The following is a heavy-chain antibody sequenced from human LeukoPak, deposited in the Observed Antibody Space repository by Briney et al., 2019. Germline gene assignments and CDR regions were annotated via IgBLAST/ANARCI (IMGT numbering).Heavy chain of an antibody. CDR2: INPNSGGT. V-gene: IGHV1-2*02. CDR3: ARGYCSSTSCYPKDNWFDP. D-gene: IGHD2-2*01. J-gene: IGHJ5*02. CDR1: GYTFTGYY. Sequence: GASVKVSCKASGYTFTGYYMHWVRQAPGQGLEWMGWINPNSGGTNYAQKLQGRVTMTRDTSISTAYMELSRLRSDDTAVYYCARGYCSSTSCYPKDNWFDPWGQGTLVTVSS.